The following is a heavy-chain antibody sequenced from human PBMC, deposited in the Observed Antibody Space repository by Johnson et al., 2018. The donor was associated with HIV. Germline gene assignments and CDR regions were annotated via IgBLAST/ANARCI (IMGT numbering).Heavy chain of an antibody. D-gene: IGHD3-22*01. Sequence: QVQLVESGGGLVQPGGSLRLSCAASGFTFSSFPIHWVRQAPGKGLEWVAVISFDGSKKYYGDSVKGRFTISRDNAKNSLYLRMNSLRAEDTAVYYCVREWLYDAFDIWGQGTMVTVSS. CDR2: ISFDGSKK. CDR3: VREWLYDAFDI. J-gene: IGHJ3*02. CDR1: GFTFSSFP. V-gene: IGHV3-30*04.